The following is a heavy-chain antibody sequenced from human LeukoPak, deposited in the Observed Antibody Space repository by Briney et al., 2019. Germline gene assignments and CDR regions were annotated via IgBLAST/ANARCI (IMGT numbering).Heavy chain of an antibody. CDR3: AKGAREGHGCSSSSCWGDYFDY. V-gene: IGHV3-30-3*01. D-gene: IGHD2-2*01. Sequence: PPGGSLRLSCAASGFTFSSYAMHWVRQAPGKGLEWVAVISYDGSNKYYANSVKGRFTISRDNSKNTLYLQMNSLRVEDAAVYYCAKGAREGHGCSSSSCWGDYFDYWGQGTLVTVSS. J-gene: IGHJ4*02. CDR1: GFTFSSYA. CDR2: ISYDGSNK.